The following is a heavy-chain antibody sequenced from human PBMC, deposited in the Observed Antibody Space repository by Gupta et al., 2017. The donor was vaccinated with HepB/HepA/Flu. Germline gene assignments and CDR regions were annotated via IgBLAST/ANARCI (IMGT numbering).Heavy chain of an antibody. Sequence: EVPLLESGGGLVQPGGSLRLSCAASGLIFSKYGMSWVRQAPGKGLEWVASITSSGGSTYYTDSVKGRFTISRDNSMHTLHLQMNSLRAEDTAVYYCASKIPYFESLLPFDYWGQGTLVTVSS. V-gene: IGHV3-23*01. D-gene: IGHD3-9*01. CDR2: ITSSGGST. J-gene: IGHJ4*02. CDR3: ASKIPYFESLLPFDY. CDR1: GLIFSKYG.